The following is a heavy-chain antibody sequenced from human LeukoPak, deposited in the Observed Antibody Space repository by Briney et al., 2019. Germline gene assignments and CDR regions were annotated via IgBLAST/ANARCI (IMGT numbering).Heavy chain of an antibody. CDR1: GGSISSYY. CDR3: ARVGGTMDTAMVTIDY. Sequence: SETLSLTCTVSGGSISSYYWSWIRQPPGKGLEWIGYIYYSGSTNYNPSLKSRVTISVDTSKNQFSLKLSSVTAADTAVYYCARVGGTMDTAMVTIDYWGQGTLVTVSS. D-gene: IGHD5-18*01. V-gene: IGHV4-59*01. J-gene: IGHJ4*02. CDR2: IYYSGST.